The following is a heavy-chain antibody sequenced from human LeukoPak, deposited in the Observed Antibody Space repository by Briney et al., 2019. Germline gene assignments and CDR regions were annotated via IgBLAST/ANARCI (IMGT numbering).Heavy chain of an antibody. CDR1: GFTFSSYA. V-gene: IGHV3-23*01. CDR2: ISGSGGST. D-gene: IGHD5-12*01. CDR3: AKGGGYEAQYYYYYLDV. Sequence: GGSLRLSCAASGFTFSSYAMSWVRQAPGKGLEWVSAISGSGGSTYYADSVKGRFTISRDNSKNTLYLRMNSLRAEDTAVYYCAKGGGYEAQYYYYYLDVWGKGTTVTISS. J-gene: IGHJ6*03.